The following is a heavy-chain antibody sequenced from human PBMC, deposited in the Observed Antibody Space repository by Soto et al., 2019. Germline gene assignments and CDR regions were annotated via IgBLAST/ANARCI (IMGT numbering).Heavy chain of an antibody. CDR2: IYPADSDS. V-gene: IGHV5-51*01. J-gene: IGHJ4*02. CDR1: GYSFTSYW. CDR3: ARPSWDTMVRGVINYFDY. D-gene: IGHD3-10*01. Sequence: GESLKISCKASGYSFTSYWIAWVRQMPGKGLEWMGMIYPADSDSKYSPSFQGQVTISADKSISTAYLQWSSRKASATAMYYCARPSWDTMVRGVINYFDYWGEGTLVTVSS.